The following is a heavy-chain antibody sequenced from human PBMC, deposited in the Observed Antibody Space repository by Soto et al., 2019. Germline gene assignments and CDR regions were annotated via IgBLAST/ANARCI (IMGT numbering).Heavy chain of an antibody. J-gene: IGHJ6*02. CDR3: ARSSSSLYYYYGMDV. D-gene: IGHD6-6*01. Sequence: GGSLRLSCAASGFTFSSYAMHWVRQAPGKGLEWVAVISYDGGNKYYADSVKGRFTISRDNSKNTLYLQMNSLRAEDTAVYYCARSSSSLYYYYGMDVWGQGTTVTVSS. CDR2: ISYDGGNK. V-gene: IGHV3-30-3*01. CDR1: GFTFSSYA.